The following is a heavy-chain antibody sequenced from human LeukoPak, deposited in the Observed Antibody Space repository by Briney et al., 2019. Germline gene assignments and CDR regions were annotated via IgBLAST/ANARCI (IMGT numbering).Heavy chain of an antibody. V-gene: IGHV3-23*01. CDR2: ISNDGGGT. Sequence: GGSLRLSCTASGYIFNNYGLIWVRQAPGKGLEWVSAISNDGGGTNYADFVKGRFTISRDNSKNTLFLQMNSLRAEDTALYYCAKGSSGYFFDLWGQGTLVTVSS. CDR1: GYIFNNYG. CDR3: AKGSSGYFFDL. J-gene: IGHJ4*02. D-gene: IGHD3-22*01.